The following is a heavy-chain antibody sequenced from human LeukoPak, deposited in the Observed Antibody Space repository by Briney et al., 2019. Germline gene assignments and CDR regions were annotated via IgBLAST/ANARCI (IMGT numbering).Heavy chain of an antibody. Sequence: GGSLRLSCAASGFTFDDYAMHWVRQAPGKGLEWVSGISWNSGSIGYADSVKGRFTISGDNAKNSLYLQMNSLRAEDMALYYCAKGMYSGYDLGDYYFDYWGQGTLVTVSS. J-gene: IGHJ4*02. V-gene: IGHV3-9*03. D-gene: IGHD5-12*01. CDR1: GFTFDDYA. CDR3: AKGMYSGYDLGDYYFDY. CDR2: ISWNSGSI.